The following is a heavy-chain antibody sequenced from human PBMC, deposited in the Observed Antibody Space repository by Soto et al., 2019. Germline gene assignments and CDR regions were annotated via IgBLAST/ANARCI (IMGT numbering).Heavy chain of an antibody. V-gene: IGHV3-23*01. Sequence: EVRLLESGGGLAQPGGSRRLSCAASGFTFSSSAMNWVRQAPGKGLEWVSSIRVGGGDTFYADSVRGRFTVSRDISRNTLYLQMNSLRAEDTAIYYWAKCSVGTVRTSGWCNWFDPGGQGTLVTVSS. CDR3: AKCSVGTVRTSGWCNWFDP. J-gene: IGHJ5*02. D-gene: IGHD6-19*01. CDR2: IRVGGGDT. CDR1: GFTFSSSA.